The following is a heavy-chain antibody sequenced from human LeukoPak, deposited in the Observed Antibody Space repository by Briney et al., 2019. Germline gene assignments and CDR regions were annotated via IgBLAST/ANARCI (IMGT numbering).Heavy chain of an antibody. CDR2: ISYDGSNK. V-gene: IGHV3-30*03. CDR3: ASLSGYYDRAFDY. J-gene: IGHJ4*02. Sequence: GGSLRLSCAASGFTFSSYGMHWVRQAPGKGLEWVAVISYDGSNKYYADSVKGRFTISRDNSKNTLYLQMNSLRAEDTAVYYCASLSGYYDRAFDYWGQGTLVTVSS. CDR1: GFTFSSYG. D-gene: IGHD3-22*01.